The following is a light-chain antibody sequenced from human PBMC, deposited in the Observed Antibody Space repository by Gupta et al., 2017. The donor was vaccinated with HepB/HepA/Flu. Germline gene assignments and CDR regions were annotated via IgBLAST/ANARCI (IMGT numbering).Light chain of an antibody. J-gene: IGLJ3*02. CDR2: DNS. V-gene: IGLV3-21*02. Sequence: SYVLTPPPSVSVAPGETARITCGGDNIGSHSGHWHRQNPGQAPVLVVYDNSDRPSGIPERFSGSKSGNTATLTISRVEAGDEADYYCQVWDSSSDHLVFGGGTKATVL. CDR3: QVWDSSSDHLV. CDR1: NIGSHS.